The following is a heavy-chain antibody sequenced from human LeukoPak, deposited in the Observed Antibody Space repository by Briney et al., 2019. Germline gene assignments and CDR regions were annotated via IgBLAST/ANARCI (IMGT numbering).Heavy chain of an antibody. CDR2: ISSTSSYI. J-gene: IGHJ4*02. D-gene: IGHD2-15*01. Sequence: PGGSLRLSCAASGFTISIYSMNWVRQAPGKGLEWVSSISSTSSYINYADLVRGRFTISRDNAKNSLYLQMNSLRAEDTAMYYCARGDFIAATPEGYWGQGTLVTVSS. CDR1: GFTISIYS. CDR3: ARGDFIAATPEGY. V-gene: IGHV3-21*01.